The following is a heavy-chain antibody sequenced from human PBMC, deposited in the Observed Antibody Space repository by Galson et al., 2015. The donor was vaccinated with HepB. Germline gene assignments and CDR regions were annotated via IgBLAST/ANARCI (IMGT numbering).Heavy chain of an antibody. CDR3: AREVMGPQHLDS. D-gene: IGHD6-13*01. CDR2: AYYMSELRN. J-gene: IGHJ4*02. V-gene: IGHV6-1*01. CDR1: GDSVSNNNAA. Sequence: CAISGDSVSNNNAAWSWIRQSQSRGLEWLGRAYYMSELRNDYAESVKRRINISPDTSKNQFSLQLNPVTPEDPAVYYCAREVMGPQHLDSWGQGTLVTVSS.